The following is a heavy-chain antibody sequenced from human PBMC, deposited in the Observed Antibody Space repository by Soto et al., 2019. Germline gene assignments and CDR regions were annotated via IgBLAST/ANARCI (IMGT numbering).Heavy chain of an antibody. D-gene: IGHD3-16*01. V-gene: IGHV4-59*01. CDR3: ARDQGLQGVNALAFDI. Sequence: PSETLSLTCTVSGGSISSYYWSWIRQPPGKGLEWIGYIYYSGSTNYNPSLKSRVTISVDTSKNQFSLKLSSVTAADTAVYYCARDQGLQGVNALAFDIWGQGTMVTVSS. CDR1: GGSISSYY. CDR2: IYYSGST. J-gene: IGHJ3*02.